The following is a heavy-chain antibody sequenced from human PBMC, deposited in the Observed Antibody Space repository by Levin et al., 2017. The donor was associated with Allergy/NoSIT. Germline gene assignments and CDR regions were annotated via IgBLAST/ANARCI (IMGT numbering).Heavy chain of an antibody. V-gene: IGHV3-23*01. Sequence: PGGSLRLSCAASGFSFSAYAMSWVRQAPGKGLEWVSGLSGDGSSKYYAESAKGRFTISRDNSKDTLYLQMNTLRAEDTAIYYCAKDGENYFGVNSFDYWGQGALVTVSA. CDR2: LSGDGSSK. CDR1: GFSFSAYA. CDR3: AKDGENYFGVNSFDY. D-gene: IGHD4/OR15-4a*01. J-gene: IGHJ4*02.